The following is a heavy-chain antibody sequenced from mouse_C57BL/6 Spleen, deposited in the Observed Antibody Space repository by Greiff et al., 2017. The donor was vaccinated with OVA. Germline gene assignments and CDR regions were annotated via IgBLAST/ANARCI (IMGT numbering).Heavy chain of an antibody. J-gene: IGHJ3*01. CDR1: EYEFPSHD. D-gene: IGHD1-1*01. V-gene: IGHV5-2*01. CDR2: INSDGGST. Sequence: EVKVVESGGGLVQPGESLKLSCESNEYEFPSHDMSWVRKTPEKRLELVAAINSDGGSTYYPDTMERRFIISRDNTKKTLYLQMSSLRSEDTALYYCARHDANYYGSSPFAYWGQGTLATVSA. CDR3: ARHDANYYGSSPFAY.